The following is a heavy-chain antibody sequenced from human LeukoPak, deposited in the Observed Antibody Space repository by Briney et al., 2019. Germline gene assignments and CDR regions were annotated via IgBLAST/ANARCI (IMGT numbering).Heavy chain of an antibody. D-gene: IGHD3-16*01. CDR3: ARGWGFSH. V-gene: IGHV4-30-4*01. J-gene: IGHJ4*02. Sequence: SEALSLTCTVSGGSISSGDYYWSWIRQPPGRGLEWIGYIYYSGSTYYNPSLKSRVTISVDTSKNQFSLKLSSVTAADTAVYYCARGWGFSHWGQGTLVTVSS. CDR1: GGSISSGDYY. CDR2: IYYSGST.